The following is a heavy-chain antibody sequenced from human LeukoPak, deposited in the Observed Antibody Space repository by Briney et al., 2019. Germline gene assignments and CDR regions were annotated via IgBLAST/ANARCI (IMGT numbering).Heavy chain of an antibody. D-gene: IGHD2-15*01. CDR2: IYYSGST. Sequence: SETLSLTCTVSGGSISSYYWSWIRQPPGKGLEWIGYIYYSGSTNYNPSLKSRVTISVDTSKNQFSLKLSSVTAADTAVYCCAGYSPVVAATYWYFDLWGRGTLVTVSS. CDR1: GGSISSYY. V-gene: IGHV4-59*01. CDR3: AGYSPVVAATYWYFDL. J-gene: IGHJ2*01.